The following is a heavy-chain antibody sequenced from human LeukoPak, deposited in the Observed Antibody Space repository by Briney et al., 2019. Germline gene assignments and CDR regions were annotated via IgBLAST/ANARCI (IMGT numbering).Heavy chain of an antibody. CDR2: VDCETGAT. Sequence: EASVKVSCKASGYPFTSFDINWVRQARGQGLEWIGWVDCETGATRYSQNFQGRVAITSDASISTAYMELTSLKPDDTAVYYCARGPFQGGNVYNWFDPWGQGTLVTVSS. V-gene: IGHV1-8*03. J-gene: IGHJ5*02. CDR3: ARGPFQGGNVYNWFDP. CDR1: GYPFTSFD. D-gene: IGHD4-23*01.